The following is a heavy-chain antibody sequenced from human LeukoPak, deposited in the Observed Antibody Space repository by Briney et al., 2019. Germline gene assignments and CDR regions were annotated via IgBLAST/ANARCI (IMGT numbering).Heavy chain of an antibody. J-gene: IGHJ4*02. D-gene: IGHD2-15*01. CDR2: IKQDGSAK. V-gene: IGHV3-7*03. CDR3: ARDNGWSADF. CDR1: GFTFSRHW. Sequence: GGSLRLSCAASGFTFSRHWMYWVRQAPGKGLEWVANIKQDGSAKPYVDSVKGRFTVSRDNAKNSLFLQMNSLRVEDTAVYYCARDNGWSADFWGQGTLDTVSS.